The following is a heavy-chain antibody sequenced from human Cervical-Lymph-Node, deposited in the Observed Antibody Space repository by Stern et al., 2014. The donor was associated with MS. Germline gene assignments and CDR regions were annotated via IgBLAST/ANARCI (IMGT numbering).Heavy chain of an antibody. CDR2: IYDSGST. CDR3: ARSRDAYSPLAY. J-gene: IGHJ4*02. V-gene: IGHV4-59*01. D-gene: IGHD5-24*01. Sequence: VQLVESGPGLVKPSETLSLTCTVSGGSISGYDCSWIRPTPGKGLEWIGHIYDSGSTNYMPSLKSRVSISIDTPKNQFSLKLSSVTAADTAVYYCARSRDAYSPLAYWGQGALVTVSS. CDR1: GGSISGYD.